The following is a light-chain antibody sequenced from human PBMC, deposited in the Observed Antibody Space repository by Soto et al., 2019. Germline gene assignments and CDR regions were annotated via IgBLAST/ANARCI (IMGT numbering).Light chain of an antibody. Sequence: EVVLTQSPATLSLSPGERATLSCRASQSIGSDIAWYQKKPGQAPRLLIYGASTRATGIPARFSGSGSGTEFTLTINSLQSEDFGVYYCQQYNNWPPWTFGQGTKVDIK. CDR3: QQYNNWPPWT. V-gene: IGKV3-15*01. CDR2: GAS. J-gene: IGKJ1*01. CDR1: QSIGSD.